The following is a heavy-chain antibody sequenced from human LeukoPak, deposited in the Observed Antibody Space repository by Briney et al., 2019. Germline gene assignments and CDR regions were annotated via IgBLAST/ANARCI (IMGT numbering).Heavy chain of an antibody. CDR2: IKQDGSEK. D-gene: IGHD3-10*01. J-gene: IGHJ5*02. Sequence: GGSLRLSCAASGFTFSSYWMSWVRQAPGKGLEWVANIKQDGSEKYYVDSVKGRFTISRDNAKNSLYLQINSLRAEDTAVYYCAREVHGSGSYYNWFDPWGQGTLVTVSS. CDR1: GFTFSSYW. CDR3: AREVHGSGSYYNWFDP. V-gene: IGHV3-7*01.